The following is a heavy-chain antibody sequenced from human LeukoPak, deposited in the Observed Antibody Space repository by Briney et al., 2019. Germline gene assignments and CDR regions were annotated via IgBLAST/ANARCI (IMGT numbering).Heavy chain of an antibody. CDR2: VSDSGGST. J-gene: IGHJ5*02. D-gene: IGHD6-6*01. Sequence: PGGSLRLSCAASGFTFSSFAMSWVRQAPGKGLEWVSVVSDSGGSTYYADSVKGRFTISRDNSKNTLSLQMNGLRAEDTAVYYCAKVMAARPFDPWGQGTLVTVSS. CDR3: AKVMAARPFDP. CDR1: GFTFSSFA. V-gene: IGHV3-23*01.